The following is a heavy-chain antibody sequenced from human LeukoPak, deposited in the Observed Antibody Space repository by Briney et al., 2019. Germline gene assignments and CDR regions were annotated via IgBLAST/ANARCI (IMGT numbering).Heavy chain of an antibody. CDR1: GGTFSSYA. Sequence: SVKVSCKASGGTFSSYAISWVRQAPGQGLEWMGGIIPIFGTANYAQKFQGRVTITADESTSTAYMELGSLRSEDTAVYYCARPRMRYYDFWSGYADNWFDPWGQGTLVTVSS. CDR2: IIPIFGTA. J-gene: IGHJ5*02. CDR3: ARPRMRYYDFWSGYADNWFDP. V-gene: IGHV1-69*13. D-gene: IGHD3-3*01.